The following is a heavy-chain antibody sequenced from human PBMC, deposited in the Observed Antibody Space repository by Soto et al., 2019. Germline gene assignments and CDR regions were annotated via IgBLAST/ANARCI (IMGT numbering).Heavy chain of an antibody. V-gene: IGHV1-2*04. CDR3: ARESGGATATLDYYFFYMDV. CDR1: GDRFTDYY. Sequence: QVQLVQSGAEVKEPGPSVTVSCRASGDRFTDYYMHWVRQAPGQGLEWMGWINPNSGVTKYAQKFQGWVTMTRDTSIRTVYMQLSRLGFDDTAIYYCARESGGATATLDYYFFYMDVWGTGTTVTVSS. J-gene: IGHJ6*03. D-gene: IGHD5-12*01. CDR2: INPNSGVT.